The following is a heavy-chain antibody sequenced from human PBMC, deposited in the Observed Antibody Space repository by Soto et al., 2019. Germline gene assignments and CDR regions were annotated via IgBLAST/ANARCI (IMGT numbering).Heavy chain of an antibody. CDR2: TYYRSKWYN. Sequence: SQTLSLTCAISGDSVSSNSAAWNWIRQSPSRGLEWLGRTYYRSKWYNDYAVSVKSRITINPDTSKNQFSLQLNSVTPEDTAVYYCARDIPYSITARYYDMDVWGQGTTVTVYS. J-gene: IGHJ6*02. CDR1: GDSVSSNSAA. D-gene: IGHD6-13*01. CDR3: ARDIPYSITARYYDMDV. V-gene: IGHV6-1*01.